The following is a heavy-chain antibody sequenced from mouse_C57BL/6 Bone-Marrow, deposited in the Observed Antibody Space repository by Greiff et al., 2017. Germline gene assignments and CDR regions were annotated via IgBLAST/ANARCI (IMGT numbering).Heavy chain of an antibody. D-gene: IGHD1-1*01. CDR3: ARRHPLRVDYGSSWGDWYFDV. CDR1: GYTFTSYW. Sequence: VQLQQSGAELAKPGASVKLSCKASGYTFTSYWMHWVKQRPGQGLEWIGYINPSSGYTKYNQKFKDKATLTADKSSSTAYMQLSSLTYEDSAVYYCARRHPLRVDYGSSWGDWYFDVWGTGTTVTVSS. CDR2: INPSSGYT. J-gene: IGHJ1*03. V-gene: IGHV1-7*01.